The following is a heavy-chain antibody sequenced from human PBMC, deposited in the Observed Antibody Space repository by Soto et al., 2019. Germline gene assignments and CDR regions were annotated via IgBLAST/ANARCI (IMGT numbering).Heavy chain of an antibody. CDR3: ARERFYAFDI. Sequence: QVQLQESGPGLVKPSGTLSLTCAVSGVSISIPNWWAWVRQAPGKGLEWIGEIDHSGTTNYNPSLNSRVTISLARPKNLFSLRLISVPAADTAVYFGARERFYAFDIWGQGTMVTVSS. CDR1: GVSISIPNW. V-gene: IGHV4-4*02. J-gene: IGHJ3*02. CDR2: IDHSGTT.